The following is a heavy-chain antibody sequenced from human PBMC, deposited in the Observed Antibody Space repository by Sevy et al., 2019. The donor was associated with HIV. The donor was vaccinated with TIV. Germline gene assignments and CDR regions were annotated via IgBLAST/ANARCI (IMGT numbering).Heavy chain of an antibody. V-gene: IGHV3-30-3*01. D-gene: IGHD1-26*01. CDR2: VSSDGAIT. CDR1: GFTFNNFA. J-gene: IGHJ3*02. Sequence: GGSLRLSCVASGFTFNNFAIHWVRLAPGKGPEWVAVVSSDGAITYYANSIKGRFTVSRDNSKNSVYLQMSSLRTADTALYYCAKAYSVSYYIPYDASDIWGQGTMVTVSS. CDR3: AKAYSVSYYIPYDASDI.